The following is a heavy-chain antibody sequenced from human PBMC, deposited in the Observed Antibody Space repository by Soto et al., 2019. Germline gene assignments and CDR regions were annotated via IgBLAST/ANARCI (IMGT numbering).Heavy chain of an antibody. Sequence: ASVKVSCKASGYTFNRYGVSWVRQAPGQGLEWMGWINIYNGKTDCAQKFQGRVSVTTDTSTTTVYMELRSLRSDDTAVYYCARKNWKASDNDYLGQGTLLTVSS. CDR3: ARKNWKASDNDY. CDR2: INIYNGKT. V-gene: IGHV1-18*01. CDR1: GYTFNRYG. J-gene: IGHJ4*02. D-gene: IGHD1-1*01.